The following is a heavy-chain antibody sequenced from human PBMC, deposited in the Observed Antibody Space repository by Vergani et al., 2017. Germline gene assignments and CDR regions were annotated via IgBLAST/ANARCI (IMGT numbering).Heavy chain of an antibody. CDR1: GCSFSSYY. V-gene: IGHV4-59*01. CDR3: AREAAMDRYYYYMDV. D-gene: IGHD5-18*01. J-gene: IGHJ6*03. CDR2: IYYSGST. Sequence: QVQLQESGPGLVKPSETLSLTCTVSGCSFSSYYWSWIRQPPGKGLEWIGYIYYSGSTNYNPSLKSRVTTSVDTSKNQLSLKLSSVTAADTAVYYCAREAAMDRYYYYMDVWGKGTTVTVSS.